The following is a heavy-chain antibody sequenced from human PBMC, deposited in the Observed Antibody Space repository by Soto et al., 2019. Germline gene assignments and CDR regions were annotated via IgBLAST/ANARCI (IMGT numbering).Heavy chain of an antibody. CDR2: IYHSGST. J-gene: IGHJ4*02. CDR1: GGSISSYY. CDR3: ARLGDVFGGQLVAY. V-gene: IGHV4-59*08. Sequence: QVQLQESGPGLVKPSETLSLTCTVSGGSISSYYWSWIRQPPGKGLDWIGYIYHSGSTKYNPSLKSRVTISVDTSKNQFSLKPSSVTAADTAVYYCARLGDVFGGQLVAYWGQGTLVTVSP. D-gene: IGHD6-13*01.